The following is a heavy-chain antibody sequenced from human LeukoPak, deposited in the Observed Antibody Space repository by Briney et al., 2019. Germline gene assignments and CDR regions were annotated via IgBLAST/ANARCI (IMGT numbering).Heavy chain of an antibody. J-gene: IGHJ4*02. CDR3: AKDIDSSGYYYGLIDY. D-gene: IGHD3-22*01. Sequence: GGSLRLSCPASGFTFDDYAMHWVRQAPGKGLEWVSLISWDGGSTYYADSVKGRFTISIDNSKNSLYLQMNSLRAEDTALYYCAKDIDSSGYYYGLIDYWGQGTLVTVSS. CDR2: ISWDGGST. CDR1: GFTFDDYA. V-gene: IGHV3-43D*03.